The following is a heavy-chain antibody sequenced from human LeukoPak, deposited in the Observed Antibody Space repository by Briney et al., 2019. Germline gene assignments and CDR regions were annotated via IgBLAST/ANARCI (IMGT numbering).Heavy chain of an antibody. CDR2: IFSGGSR. CDR3: TRHLSPYREFDS. CDR1: GFTVSRNY. D-gene: IGHD1-14*01. V-gene: IGHV3-53*01. Sequence: GGSLRLSCAASGFTVSRNYMSWVRQAPGKGLEWVSVIFSGGSRYYAESVKGRFTISRDTSRNTLFLQMNSLRAEDTAVYYCTRHLSPYREFDSWGQGTLVTVSS. J-gene: IGHJ4*02.